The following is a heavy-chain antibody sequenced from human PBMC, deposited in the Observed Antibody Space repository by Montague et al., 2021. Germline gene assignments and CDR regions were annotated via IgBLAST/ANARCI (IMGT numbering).Heavy chain of an antibody. CDR3: AVTNPYDYDGMDV. D-gene: IGHD1-14*01. V-gene: IGHV4-59*01. J-gene: IGHJ6*02. Sequence: SETLSLTCSVSGASISDYYWSWLRHPPGKGLEWILYIYYSRRTTYNPSLKSRVTISVDTSKNQFSLRLSSVTAADTAFYYCAVTNPYDYDGMDVWGQGTTVTVSS. CDR1: GASISDYY. CDR2: IYYSRRT.